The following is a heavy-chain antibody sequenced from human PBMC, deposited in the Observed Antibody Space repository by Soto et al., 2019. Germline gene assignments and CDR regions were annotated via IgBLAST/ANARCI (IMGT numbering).Heavy chain of an antibody. CDR3: AREKGYISGPKNFDY. V-gene: IGHV4-30-4*01. D-gene: IGHD5-12*01. Sequence: PSETLSLTCTVSGDSIRSGNHYWSWIRQPPGKGLEWIGYIYDSGSSYYNPSLKSRVTMSVDTSKNQFSLKLSSVTAADTAVYYCAREKGYISGPKNFDYWGQGTLVTVSS. CDR1: GDSIRSGNHY. CDR2: IYDSGSS. J-gene: IGHJ4*02.